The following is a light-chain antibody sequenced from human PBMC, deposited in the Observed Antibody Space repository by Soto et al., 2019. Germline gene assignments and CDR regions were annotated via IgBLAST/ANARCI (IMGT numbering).Light chain of an antibody. CDR3: CSYAGSYTYV. Sequence: QSALTQPRSVSGSPGQSVTISCTGTSSDVGGYNFVSWYQYHPGKAPKLMIYNVIQRPSGVPDRFSASKSGNTASLTISGIQAEDEADYYCCSYAGSYTYVFGAGTKVTVL. V-gene: IGLV2-11*01. J-gene: IGLJ1*01. CDR1: SSDVGGYNF. CDR2: NVI.